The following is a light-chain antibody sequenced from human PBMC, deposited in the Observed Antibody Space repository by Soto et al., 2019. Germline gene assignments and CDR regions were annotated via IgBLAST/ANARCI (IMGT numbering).Light chain of an antibody. CDR2: DAS. V-gene: IGKV1-5*01. CDR3: QQYNSYRT. J-gene: IGKJ1*01. CDR1: QSISSW. Sequence: TQMTKSPSTLSSYVPDRVTITCRASQSISSWLAWYQQKPGEAPKLLIYDASSLESGVPSRFSGSGSGTEFTLTISSLQPDDFATYYCQQYNSYRTVGQGTKV.